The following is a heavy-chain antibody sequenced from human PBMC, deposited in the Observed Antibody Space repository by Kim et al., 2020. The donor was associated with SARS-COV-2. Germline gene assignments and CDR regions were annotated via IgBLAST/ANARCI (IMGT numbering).Heavy chain of an antibody. V-gene: IGHV3-7*03. Sequence: KQDGSEKKYVDSVKGRFTISRDNAKNLLYLQMSSLGVDDTAVYYCAATSTYWGQGALVTVSS. CDR2: KQDGSEK. CDR3: AATSTY. J-gene: IGHJ4*02. D-gene: IGHD1-26*01.